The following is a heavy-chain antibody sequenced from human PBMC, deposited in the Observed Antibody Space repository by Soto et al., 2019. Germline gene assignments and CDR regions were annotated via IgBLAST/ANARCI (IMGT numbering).Heavy chain of an antibody. CDR2: IYYSGST. CDR1: GGYISSYY. D-gene: IGHD2-2*01. CDR3: ARAFGSTMPWLF. Sequence: PSETLSLTCTVSGGYISSYYWTWIRQPPGKGLEWIGYIYYSGSTNYNPSLKSRVTMSIDTSKKKFSLKLSSVNAADTAVYYCARAFGSTMPWLFWGQGNLVTVSS. V-gene: IGHV4-59*01. J-gene: IGHJ4*02.